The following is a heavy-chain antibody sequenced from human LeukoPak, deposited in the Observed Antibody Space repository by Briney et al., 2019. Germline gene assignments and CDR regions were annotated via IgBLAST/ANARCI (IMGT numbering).Heavy chain of an antibody. CDR3: ASSGSFPYWYFDL. Sequence: SETLSLTCTVSGGSIRSSYYYWGWIRQPPGKGLEWIGSIYDSGSTYYNPSLKSRVTISVDTSKNQFSLKLSSVTAADTAVYYCASSGSFPYWYFDLWGRGTLVTVSS. J-gene: IGHJ2*01. CDR2: IYDSGST. D-gene: IGHD1-26*01. V-gene: IGHV4-39*07. CDR1: GGSIRSSYYY.